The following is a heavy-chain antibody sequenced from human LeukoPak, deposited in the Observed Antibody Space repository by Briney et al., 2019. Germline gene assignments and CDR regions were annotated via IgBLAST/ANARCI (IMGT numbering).Heavy chain of an antibody. CDR3: AKDSTAVAGVFDY. D-gene: IGHD6-19*01. CDR2: ISYDGSNK. CDR1: GFTFSSYG. Sequence: GGSLTLSCAASGFTFSSYGMHWVRQAPGKGLEWVAVISYDGSNKYYADSVKGRFTISRDNSKNTLYLQMNSLRAEDTAVYYCAKDSTAVAGVFDYWGQGTLVTVSS. V-gene: IGHV3-30*18. J-gene: IGHJ4*02.